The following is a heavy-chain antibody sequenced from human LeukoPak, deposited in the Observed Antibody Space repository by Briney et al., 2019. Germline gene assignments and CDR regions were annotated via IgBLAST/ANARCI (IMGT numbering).Heavy chain of an antibody. J-gene: IGHJ4*02. D-gene: IGHD1-26*01. CDR2: INPNSGGT. CDR1: GYTFTGYY. Sequence: ASVKVSCKASGYTFTGYYMHWVRQAPGQGLEWMGWINPNSGGTNYAQKFQGRVTMTRDTSISTAYMELSRLRSDDTAVYYCARGYSGSYWGDYFDYWGQGTLVTVSS. V-gene: IGHV1-2*02. CDR3: ARGYSGSYWGDYFDY.